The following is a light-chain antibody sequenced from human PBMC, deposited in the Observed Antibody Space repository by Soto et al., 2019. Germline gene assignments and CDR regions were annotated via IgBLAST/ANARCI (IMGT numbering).Light chain of an antibody. CDR3: QVWDSGSVV. CDR1: NIGRKN. J-gene: IGLJ3*02. Sequence: SYELNQPLSVSVALGQTARITCGGNNIGRKNVLWYQVNPGQAPVLVIYRDSNRPSGIPERFSGFNSGNTATLAISGAQAGDDADYYCQVWDSGSVVFGGGTKLTVL. V-gene: IGLV3-9*01. CDR2: RDS.